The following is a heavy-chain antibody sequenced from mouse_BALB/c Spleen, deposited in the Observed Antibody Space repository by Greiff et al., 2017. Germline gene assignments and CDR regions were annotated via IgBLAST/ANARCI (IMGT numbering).Heavy chain of an antibody. CDR1: GYTFTSYY. D-gene: IGHD3-3*01. V-gene: IGHV1S56*01. CDR2: IYPGNVNT. Sequence: VKLQQSGPELVKPGASVRISCKASGYTFTSYYIHWVKQRPGQGLEWIGWIYPGNVNTKYNEKFKGKATLTADKSSSTAYMQLSSLTSEDSAVYFCARGLQLDYWGQGTTLTVSS. J-gene: IGHJ2*01. CDR3: ARGLQLDY.